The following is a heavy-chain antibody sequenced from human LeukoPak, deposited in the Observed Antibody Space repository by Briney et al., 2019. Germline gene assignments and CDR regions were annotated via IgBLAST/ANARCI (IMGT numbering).Heavy chain of an antibody. CDR3: ARVWSSGYYFDY. V-gene: IGHV4-39*07. CDR1: GGSININSHY. D-gene: IGHD3-22*01. CDR2: MYYTGTT. Sequence: PSETLSLTCTVSGGSININSHYWGWIRQSPGKGLEWIGSMYYTGTTYYNESFKSRVSIFVDTSKNQFSLKLSSVTAADTAVYYCARVWSSGYYFDYWGQGTLVTVSS. J-gene: IGHJ4*02.